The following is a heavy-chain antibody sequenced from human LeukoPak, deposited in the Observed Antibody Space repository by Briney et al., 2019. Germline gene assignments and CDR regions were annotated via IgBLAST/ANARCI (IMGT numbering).Heavy chain of an antibody. CDR2: ISSSGTTI. V-gene: IGHV3-48*04. CDR3: ARRYCSSTSCLIDY. CDR1: GFTFSSYS. J-gene: IGHJ4*02. D-gene: IGHD2-2*01. Sequence: GGSLRLSCAASGFTFSSYSMNWVRQAPGKGLEWVSYISSSGTTIYYADSVKGRFTISRDNAKNSLYLQMNSLRAEDTAVYYCARRYCSSTSCLIDYWGQGTLVTVSS.